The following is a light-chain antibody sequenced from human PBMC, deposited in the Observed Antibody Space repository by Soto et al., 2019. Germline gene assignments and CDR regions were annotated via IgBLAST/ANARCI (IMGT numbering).Light chain of an antibody. CDR3: QLYGTSPKT. Sequence: VLTQSPATLSLSPGETATLSCRASQSVSSYLAWYQQKPGQAPRLLIYDTSNRATGIADRFSGSGSGTDFTLTISRLEPEDFAVYYCQLYGTSPKTFGQGTKVDIK. J-gene: IGKJ1*01. CDR2: DTS. CDR1: QSVSSY. V-gene: IGKV3-20*01.